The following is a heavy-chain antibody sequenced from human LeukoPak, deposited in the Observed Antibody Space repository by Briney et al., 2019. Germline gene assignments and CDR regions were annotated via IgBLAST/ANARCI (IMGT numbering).Heavy chain of an antibody. CDR3: AKDLRLSVGTSPFDY. Sequence: PGGSLRLSCAASGFTFSTYAMAWVRQAPGKGLEWVSAFSNSGETHYADSVKGRFTISRDNSKNTLYLQMNSLRADDMALYYCAKDLRLSVGTSPFDYWGQGTLVTVSS. CDR2: FSNSGET. D-gene: IGHD4-23*01. CDR1: GFTFSTYA. J-gene: IGHJ4*02. V-gene: IGHV3-23*01.